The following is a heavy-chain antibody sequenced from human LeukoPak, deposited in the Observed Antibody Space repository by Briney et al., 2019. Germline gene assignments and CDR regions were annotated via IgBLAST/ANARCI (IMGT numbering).Heavy chain of an antibody. D-gene: IGHD3-16*01. CDR2: ISSSSSTI. J-gene: IGHJ4*02. V-gene: IGHV3-48*01. Sequence: GGSLRLSCAASGFTFSSYEMNWVRQAPGKGLEWVSYISSSSSTIYYADSVKGRFTISRDNAKNSLYLQMNSLRAEDTAVYYCARDLTFNSYDYVWGSYLSDYWGQGTLVTVSS. CDR3: ARDLTFNSYDYVWGSYLSDY. CDR1: GFTFSSYE.